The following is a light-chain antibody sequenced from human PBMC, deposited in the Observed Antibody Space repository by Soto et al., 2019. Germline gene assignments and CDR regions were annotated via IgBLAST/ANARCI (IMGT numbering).Light chain of an antibody. CDR2: EAS. CDR3: CSYAGSSTYVV. V-gene: IGLV2-23*01. Sequence: QSALTQPASVSGSPGQSITISCTGTSSDVGTYNLVSWYQHHPGKAPRLMIYEASKRPSGVSDRFSGSKSDNTASLTISGLQAEDEADYYCCSYAGSSTYVVFGGGTKVTVL. J-gene: IGLJ2*01. CDR1: SSDVGTYNL.